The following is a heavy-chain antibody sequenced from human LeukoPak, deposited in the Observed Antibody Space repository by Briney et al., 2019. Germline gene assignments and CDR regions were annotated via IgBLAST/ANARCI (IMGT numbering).Heavy chain of an antibody. V-gene: IGHV4-34*01. CDR2: MNPSGST. CDR1: GGSFSGYY. J-gene: IGHJ6*03. D-gene: IGHD3-22*01. Sequence: SETLSLTCAVYGGSFSGYYWTWIRQTPEKGREWIGEMNPSGSTNYNPSLKSRVTISVDTSKNQFSLELSSVTAADTAVYYCARGRQDVTMIVVVMIAVSYYLDVWGKGTTVTVS. CDR3: ARGRQDVTMIVVVMIAVSYYLDV.